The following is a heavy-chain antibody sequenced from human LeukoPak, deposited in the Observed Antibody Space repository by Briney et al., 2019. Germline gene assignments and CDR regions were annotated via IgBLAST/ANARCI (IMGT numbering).Heavy chain of an antibody. V-gene: IGHV4-39*07. CDR3: ARADPVSLWFGEGFDL. Sequence: SETLSLTCSVSGGSIGSSSYYWGWIRQPPGKGLEWIGSIYYSGNTYYNPSLKSRVTMSVDTSKNQFSLKLSSMTAADTAVYYCARADPVSLWFGEGFDLWGRGTLVTVSS. CDR1: GGSIGSSSYY. CDR2: IYYSGNT. D-gene: IGHD3-10*01. J-gene: IGHJ2*01.